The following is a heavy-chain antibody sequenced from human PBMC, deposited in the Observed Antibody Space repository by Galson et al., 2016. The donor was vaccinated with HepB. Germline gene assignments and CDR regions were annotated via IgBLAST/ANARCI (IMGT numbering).Heavy chain of an antibody. J-gene: IGHJ6*02. CDR1: GGSVSRGGLY. D-gene: IGHD2-15*01. CDR3: ARVAADDYYYGMDV. Sequence: LSLTCTVSGGSVSRGGLYWGWIRQHPGKGLEWIGYIFHSGSTYYNPSLKSRVIISVDTSKNQFSLKLTSVTAADTAAYFCARVAADDYYYGMDVWGQGTTVTVSS. CDR2: IFHSGST. V-gene: IGHV4-31*03.